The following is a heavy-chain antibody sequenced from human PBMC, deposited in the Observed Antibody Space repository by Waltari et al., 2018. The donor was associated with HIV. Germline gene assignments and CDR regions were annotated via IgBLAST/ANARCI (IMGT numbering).Heavy chain of an antibody. CDR2: SYYSGET. Sequence: QVQLQESGPGLVKPSETLSLTCSVSGDPMTGYHWIWIRQPPGKGLESIWYSYYSGETNYNPSLRSRVDISVDTSMSQFYLKLNSVTAADTAVYFCARLRGDRTAVIDYWGQGTLVTVSS. CDR3: ARLRGDRTAVIDY. V-gene: IGHV4-59*08. CDR1: GDPMTGYH. D-gene: IGHD2-21*02. J-gene: IGHJ4*02.